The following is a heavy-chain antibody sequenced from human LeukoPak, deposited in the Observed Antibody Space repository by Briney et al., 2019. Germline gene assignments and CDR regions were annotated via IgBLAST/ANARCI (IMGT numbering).Heavy chain of an antibody. CDR2: INHSGST. J-gene: IGHJ4*02. V-gene: IGHV4-34*01. CDR3: ARVAYCSSTSCYVSYFDY. D-gene: IGHD2-2*01. CDR1: GGSFSGYY. Sequence: SETLSLTCAVYGGSFSGYYWSWIRQPPGKGLEWIGEINHSGSTNYNPSLKSRVTISVDTSKNQFSLKLSSVTAADTAVYYCARVAYCSSTSCYVSYFDYWSQGTLVTVSS.